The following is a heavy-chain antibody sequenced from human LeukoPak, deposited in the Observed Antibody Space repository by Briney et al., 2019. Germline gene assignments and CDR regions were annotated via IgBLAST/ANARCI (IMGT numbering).Heavy chain of an antibody. D-gene: IGHD5-18*01. CDR1: GGSISSYY. CDR3: ARSRSGYSYDHAAFEI. J-gene: IGHJ3*02. CDR2: IYYSGST. Sequence: SETLSLTCTVSGGSISSYYWSWIRQPPGKGLEWIGYIYYSGSTTYNPSLRSRVTISVDTSRNQFSLKLSSVTAADTAVYYCARSRSGYSYDHAAFEIWGQGTMVTVSS. V-gene: IGHV4-59*01.